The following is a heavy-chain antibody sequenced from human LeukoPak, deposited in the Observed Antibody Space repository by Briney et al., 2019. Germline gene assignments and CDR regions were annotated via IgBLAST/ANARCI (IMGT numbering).Heavy chain of an antibody. J-gene: IGHJ4*02. Sequence: PGGSLRLSCAASGFTFRSYTMHWVRQAPGMGLEWVAVISYDGSNKYYADSVKGRFTISRDNSKNTLYLQMNSLRAEDTAVYYCAKDTYGGKPRYYFDYWGQGTLVTVSS. D-gene: IGHD4-23*01. CDR3: AKDTYGGKPRYYFDY. V-gene: IGHV3-30*18. CDR1: GFTFRSYT. CDR2: ISYDGSNK.